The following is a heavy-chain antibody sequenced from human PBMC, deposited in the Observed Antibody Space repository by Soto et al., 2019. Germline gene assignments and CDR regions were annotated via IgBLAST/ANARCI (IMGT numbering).Heavy chain of an antibody. J-gene: IGHJ4*02. CDR3: ATPQIVVVVAATPTFDY. Sequence: ASVKVSCTVSGYTLTELSMHWVRQAPGKGLEWMGGFDPEDGETIYAQKFQGRVTMTEDTSTDTAYMELSSLRSEDTAVYYCATPQIVVVVAATPTFDYGGQGTLVTVSS. V-gene: IGHV1-24*01. CDR2: FDPEDGET. CDR1: GYTLTELS. D-gene: IGHD2-15*01.